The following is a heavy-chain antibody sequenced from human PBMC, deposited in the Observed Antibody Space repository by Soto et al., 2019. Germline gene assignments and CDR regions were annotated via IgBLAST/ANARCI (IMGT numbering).Heavy chain of an antibody. J-gene: IGHJ4*02. CDR2: GSYDGGTK. V-gene: IGHV3-30*18. Sequence: GGSLRLSCAASGFTLISRGMQWVRQAPGKGLEWVAVGSYDGGTKYYADSVKGRFTISRDNSKNTLYLQMNSLRAEDTAVYYCVKEFGVAGSSYESFFDYWGQGTLVTVSS. CDR3: VKEFGVAGSSYESFFDY. D-gene: IGHD5-18*01. CDR1: GFTLISRG.